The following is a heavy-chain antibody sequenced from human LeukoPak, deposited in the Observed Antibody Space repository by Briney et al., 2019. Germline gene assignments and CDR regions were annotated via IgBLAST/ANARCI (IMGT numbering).Heavy chain of an antibody. CDR2: IYNSRST. CDR3: AREGGAISFIDY. D-gene: IGHD3-16*02. CDR1: GGSISSYY. V-gene: IGHV4-59*01. J-gene: IGHJ4*02. Sequence: PSDTLSLTCTVSGGSISSYYWSWIRQPPGKGLEWIGYIYNSRSTNYTPSLKSRVTISIDTSKNQFSLKLSSVTAADTAVYYCAREGGAISFIDYWGQGTLVTVSS.